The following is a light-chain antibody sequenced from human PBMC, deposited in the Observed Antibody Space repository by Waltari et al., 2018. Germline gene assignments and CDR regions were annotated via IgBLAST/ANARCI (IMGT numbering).Light chain of an antibody. CDR2: GAS. V-gene: IGKV3-20*01. J-gene: IGKJ1*01. Sequence: EIVLTQSPGTLSLTPGETAALSCRARQSVSSNFLAWYQQKPGQAPRLIIFGASNRATGIPDRFSGSGSETDFTLTVSRLEPEDFAVYYCQQYGSSPQAFGQGTKVEI. CDR3: QQYGSSPQA. CDR1: QSVSSNF.